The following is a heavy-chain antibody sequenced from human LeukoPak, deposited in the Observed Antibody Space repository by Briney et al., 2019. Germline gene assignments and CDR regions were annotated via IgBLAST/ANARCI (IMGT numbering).Heavy chain of an antibody. J-gene: IGHJ4*02. CDR1: GYSISSGFF. CDR3: ARDPLNRRWGSYHFDI. Sequence: SETLSLTCTVSGYSISSGFFWGWIRQPPGKGLEWIGGLYHSGSTNYNPSLRSRVAISVDTSKNQFSLRLNSVTAADTAVYYCARDPLNRRWGSYHFDIWGQGSLVTVSS. V-gene: IGHV4-38-2*02. CDR2: LYHSGST. D-gene: IGHD1-14*01.